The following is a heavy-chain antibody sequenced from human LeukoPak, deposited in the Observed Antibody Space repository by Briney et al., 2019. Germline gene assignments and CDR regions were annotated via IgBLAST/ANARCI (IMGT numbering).Heavy chain of an antibody. CDR2: ISYDGSNK. Sequence: GGSLRLSCAASGFTFSSYAMHWVRQAPGKGLEWVAVISYDGSNKYYADSVKGRFTISRDNSKNTLYLQMNSLRAEDTAVYYCAKDFTSFSSSWFSAWGAFDIWGQGTMVTVSS. J-gene: IGHJ3*02. V-gene: IGHV3-30-3*01. D-gene: IGHD6-13*01. CDR1: GFTFSSYA. CDR3: AKDFTSFSSSWFSAWGAFDI.